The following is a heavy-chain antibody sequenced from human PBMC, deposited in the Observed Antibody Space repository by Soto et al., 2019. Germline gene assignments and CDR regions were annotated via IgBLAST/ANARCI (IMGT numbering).Heavy chain of an antibody. D-gene: IGHD3-9*01. V-gene: IGHV3-23*01. CDR3: ATSSLILTGYYNNPPFDY. Sequence: GGSLRLSCAASGFTFSSYAMSWVRQAPGKGLEWVSAISGSGGSTYYADSVKGRFTISRDNSKNTLYLQMNSLRAEDTAVYYCATSSLILTGYYNNPPFDYWGQGTLVTVSS. CDR2: ISGSGGST. J-gene: IGHJ4*02. CDR1: GFTFSSYA.